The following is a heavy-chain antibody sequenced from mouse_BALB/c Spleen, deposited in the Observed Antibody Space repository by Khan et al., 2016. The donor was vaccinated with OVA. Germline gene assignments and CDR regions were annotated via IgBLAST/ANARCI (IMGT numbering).Heavy chain of an antibody. J-gene: IGHJ1*01. CDR2: IYPGGYFT. Sequence: QVQLQQSGGEVVRPGTSVEISCKASGYTFTNYWLGWLRQRPGHGLEWIGDIYPGGYFTNYNEQFKGKATLTVDSSSSTADIQLRSLTLEDLAVSFCARWATWFFDVWGAGTTVTVSS. V-gene: IGHV1-63*02. CDR3: ARWATWFFDV. CDR1: GYTFTNYW. D-gene: IGHD3-1*01.